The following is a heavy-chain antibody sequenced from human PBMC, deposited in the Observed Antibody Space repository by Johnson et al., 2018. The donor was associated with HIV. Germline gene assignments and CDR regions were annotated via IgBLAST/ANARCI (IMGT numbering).Heavy chain of an antibody. CDR3: ANSLLLDAFNI. J-gene: IGHJ3*02. CDR2: ISWNSGSI. V-gene: IGHV3-9*01. CDR1: GFTFHEYA. Sequence: VQLVESGGGLVQPGRSLRLTCVGSGFTFHEYAMHWVRQIPGKGLESVSGISWNSGSIGYADSVKGRFTISRDNAKNSLYLQMNSLRAEDTALYYCANSLLLDAFNIWGQGTMVTVSS.